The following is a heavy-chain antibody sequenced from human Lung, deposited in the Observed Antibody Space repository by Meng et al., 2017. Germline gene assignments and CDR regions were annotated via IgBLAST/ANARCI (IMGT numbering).Heavy chain of an antibody. D-gene: IGHD1-26*01. CDR2: IFHSGST. CDR1: GGAITSSTW. J-gene: IGHJ4*02. V-gene: IGHV4-4*03. Sequence: QVQSQGSGPGLVTPPGNLSLTCAGAGGAITSSTWWSWVRQTPGKGLEWFGEIFHSGSTNYNPPLESRVTILVDKSKNQFSLKVYSVTAADTATYYCARFDISSSGRGDYWGQGILVTVSS. CDR3: ARFDISSSGRGDY.